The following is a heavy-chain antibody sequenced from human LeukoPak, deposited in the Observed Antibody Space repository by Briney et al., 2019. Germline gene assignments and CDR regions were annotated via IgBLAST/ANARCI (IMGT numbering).Heavy chain of an antibody. J-gene: IGHJ4*02. CDR1: GGSMSSHY. D-gene: IGHD3-22*01. V-gene: IGHV4-59*11. Sequence: SETPSLTCKVSGGSMSSHYWSWIRQPPGKGLEWIGDIYYSGSTNYNPSLNSRVTISLDTSKNQFSLNLRSVTAADTAVYYCARDDRSGYSTLGYWGQGTLVTVSS. CDR3: ARDDRSGYSTLGY. CDR2: IYYSGST.